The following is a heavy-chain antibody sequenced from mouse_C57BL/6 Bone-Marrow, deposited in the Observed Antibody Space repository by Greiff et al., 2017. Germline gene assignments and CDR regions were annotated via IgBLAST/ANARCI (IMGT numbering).Heavy chain of an antibody. CDR1: GFTFSSYA. CDR2: ISDGGSYT. D-gene: IGHD2-4*01. V-gene: IGHV5-4*03. CDR3: ARGVITTSFAY. Sequence: EVKLVESGGGLVKPGGSLKLSCAASGFTFSSYAMSWVRQTPEKRLEWVATISDGGSYTYYPDNVKGRFTISRDNAKNNLYLQMSHLKSEDTAMYYCARGVITTSFAYWGQGTLGTVSA. J-gene: IGHJ3*01.